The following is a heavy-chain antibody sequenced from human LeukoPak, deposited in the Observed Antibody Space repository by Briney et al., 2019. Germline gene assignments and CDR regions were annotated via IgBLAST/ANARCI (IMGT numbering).Heavy chain of an antibody. CDR3: ARDSEQWLPVDDAFDI. V-gene: IGHV3-48*03. J-gene: IGHJ3*02. D-gene: IGHD6-19*01. CDR2: IGSRGATI. Sequence: GGSLRLSCAASGFTFSNYEMNWVRQAPGKGLDWVSYIGSRGATIYYADSVKGRFTISRDNAKNSLYLQMNSLRAEDTAVYYCARDSEQWLPVDDAFDIWGQGTMVTVSS. CDR1: GFTFSNYE.